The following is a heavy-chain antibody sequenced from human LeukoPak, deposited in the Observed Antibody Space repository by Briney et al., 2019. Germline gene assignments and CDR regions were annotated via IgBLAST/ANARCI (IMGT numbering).Heavy chain of an antibody. Sequence: SETLSLTCSVSGYSISSGYCWGWIRQSPGKGLEWIGTIYHGGSTDYNPSLKGRATISIDTSKNQFSLRLTSVTASDTAVYHCARDDYLNWFDPWGQGTLVTVSS. CDR2: IYHGGST. D-gene: IGHD4-11*01. CDR1: GYSISSGYC. J-gene: IGHJ5*02. CDR3: ARDDYLNWFDP. V-gene: IGHV4-38-2*02.